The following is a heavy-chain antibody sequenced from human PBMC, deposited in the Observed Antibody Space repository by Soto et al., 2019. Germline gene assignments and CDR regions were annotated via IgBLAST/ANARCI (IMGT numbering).Heavy chain of an antibody. CDR2: IYYSGST. V-gene: IGHV4-39*01. D-gene: IGHD3-3*01. CDR3: ARFFRVVDAFEL. J-gene: IGHJ4*02. Sequence: QQLDESGPGLVKASETLSFTCTVSGCSISSSSYYCGWVRQPPEKGPEWVGSIYYSGSTYYNPSLKCRVTISIDTSKNLFSLRLSSVTAAATALYYCARFFRVVDAFELWRQGTLVTVSS. CDR1: GCSISSSSYY.